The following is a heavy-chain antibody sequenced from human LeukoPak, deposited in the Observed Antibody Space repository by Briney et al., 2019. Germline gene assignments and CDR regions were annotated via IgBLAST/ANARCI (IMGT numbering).Heavy chain of an antibody. V-gene: IGHV4-61*02. J-gene: IGHJ4*02. CDR3: AREREAAAFFDY. D-gene: IGHD6-13*01. Sequence: PSQTLSLICTVSGGSISSGSYYWSWIRQPAGKGLEWIGRIYTSGSTNYKSSLKSRVTISVDTSKNQFSLKLSSVTAADTAVYYCAREREAAAFFDYWGQGTLVTVSS. CDR1: GGSISSGSYY. CDR2: IYTSGST.